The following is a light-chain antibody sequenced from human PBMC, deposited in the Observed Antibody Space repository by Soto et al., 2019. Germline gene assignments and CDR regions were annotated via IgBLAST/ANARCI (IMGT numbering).Light chain of an antibody. CDR2: DVS. Sequence: QSALTQPASVSGSPGQSITISCTGTSSDIGGYNSVSWYQHHPGKAPKLMIYDVSNRPSWVSNRFSGSKSGSTASLTISGLQAEDEADYYCSSYTSRSTLGVFGGGTKLTVL. CDR1: SSDIGGYNS. V-gene: IGLV2-14*03. J-gene: IGLJ2*01. CDR3: SSYTSRSTLGV.